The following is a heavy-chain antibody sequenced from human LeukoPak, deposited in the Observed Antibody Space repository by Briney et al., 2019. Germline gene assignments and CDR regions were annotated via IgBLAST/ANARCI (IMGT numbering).Heavy chain of an antibody. CDR3: ARGPSDYHNT. D-gene: IGHD4-17*01. Sequence: GGSLRLSCAASEFSVGSNYMTWVRQAPGKGLEWVSLIYSGGSTYYADSVKGRFTISRDNSKNTLYLQMNSLRAEDTAVYYCARGPSDYHNTGGQGTLATVSS. V-gene: IGHV3-66*01. CDR2: IYSGGST. J-gene: IGHJ1*01. CDR1: EFSVGSNY.